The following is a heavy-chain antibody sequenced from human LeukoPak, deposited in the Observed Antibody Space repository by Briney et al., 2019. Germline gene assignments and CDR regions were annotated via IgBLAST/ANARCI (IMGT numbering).Heavy chain of an antibody. CDR2: ISSSSSTI. V-gene: IGHV3-48*04. Sequence: GGSLRLSCAASGFTFSSYSMNWVRQAPGKGLEWVSFISSSSSTIYYADSVKGRFTISRDNAKNSLYLQMNSLRAEDTAVYYCARDAYGMATISLGYWGQGTLGTVSS. CDR1: GFTFSSYS. J-gene: IGHJ4*02. CDR3: ARDAYGMATISLGY. D-gene: IGHD5-24*01.